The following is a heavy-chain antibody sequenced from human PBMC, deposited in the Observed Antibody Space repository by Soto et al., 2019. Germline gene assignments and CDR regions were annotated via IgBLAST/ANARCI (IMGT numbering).Heavy chain of an antibody. V-gene: IGHV3-33*01. J-gene: IGHJ4*02. CDR3: ARDPGKDEAMGY. Sequence: QVQLVESGGGVVQPGRSLRLSCVGSGFTFSNYGLHWVRQAPGKGLEWVAIIWHDGKNKDYADSVKGRFTVSRDNAKNAMYLQMNSLTAGDTAVYHCARDPGKDEAMGYWGQGTLVTVSS. CDR1: GFTFSNYG. CDR2: IWHDGKNK.